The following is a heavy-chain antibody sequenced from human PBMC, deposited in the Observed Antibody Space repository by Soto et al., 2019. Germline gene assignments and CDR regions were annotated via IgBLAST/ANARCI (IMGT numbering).Heavy chain of an antibody. J-gene: IGHJ4*02. Sequence: SETLSLTCTVSGGSISSGGYYWSWIRQHPGKGLEWIGYIYYSGSTYYNPSLKSRVTISVDTSKNQFSLKLSSVTAADTAVYYCARDTSMVRGVIMGGFDYWGQGTLVTVSS. CDR3: ARDTSMVRGVIMGGFDY. CDR1: GGSISSGGYY. CDR2: IYYSGST. V-gene: IGHV4-31*03. D-gene: IGHD3-10*01.